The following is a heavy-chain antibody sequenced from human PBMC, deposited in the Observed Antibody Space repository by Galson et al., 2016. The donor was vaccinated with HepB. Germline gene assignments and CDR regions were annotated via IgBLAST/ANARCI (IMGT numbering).Heavy chain of an antibody. CDR3: ARGDPDFFDFWSGGSDYYYAMDV. V-gene: IGHV1-2*04. D-gene: IGHD3-3*01. CDR1: GYTFTDYY. J-gene: IGHJ6*02. CDR2: INPNSGGT. Sequence: SVKVSCKASGYTFTDYYIHWVRQAPGQGLEWMGWINPNSGGTNYAQKFQGWVTMTRDTSISTAYMELSRLRSDGTAVYYCARGDPDFFDFWSGGSDYYYAMDVWGQGTTVTVSS.